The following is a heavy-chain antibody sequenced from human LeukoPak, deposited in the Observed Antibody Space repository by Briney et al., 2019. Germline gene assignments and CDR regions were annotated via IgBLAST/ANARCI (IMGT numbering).Heavy chain of an antibody. CDR1: GYIFTNYY. D-gene: IGHD3-22*01. Sequence: ASVKVSCKASGYIFTNYYMHVVRQAPGQGLEWMGIINPSGGSTTYAQKFQGRVTMTRDTSTSTVYMEVSSLRSEDTAVYYCARAGYDSSGYYSYWGQGTLVTVSS. CDR2: INPSGGST. J-gene: IGHJ4*02. V-gene: IGHV1-46*01. CDR3: ARAGYDSSGYYSY.